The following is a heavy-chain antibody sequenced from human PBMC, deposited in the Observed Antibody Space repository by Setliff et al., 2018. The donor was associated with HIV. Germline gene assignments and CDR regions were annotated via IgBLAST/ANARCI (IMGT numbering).Heavy chain of an antibody. Sequence: SVKVSCKASGGTFSSYTISWVRQASGQGLEWMGRVIPILGIANNAQKFQGRVTMTADKSTSTAYMELSSLRSDDTAVYYCAGTTYYYDSSGHPPGWFDPCGQGTLVTVSS. CDR3: AGTTYYYDSSGHPPGWFDP. D-gene: IGHD3-22*01. J-gene: IGHJ5*02. CDR2: VIPILGIA. CDR1: GGTFSSYT. V-gene: IGHV1-69*02.